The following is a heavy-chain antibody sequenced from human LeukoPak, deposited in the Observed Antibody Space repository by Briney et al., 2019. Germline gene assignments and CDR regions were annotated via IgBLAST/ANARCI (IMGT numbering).Heavy chain of an antibody. J-gene: IGHJ4*02. Sequence: GGSLRLSCAASGFTFSSYAMHWVRQAPGKGLEWVAVIWYDGSNKYYADSVKGRFTISRDNSKNTLYLQMNSLRAEDTAVYYCARAEDSRVLHYYFDYWGQGTLVTVSS. D-gene: IGHD6-6*01. CDR3: ARAEDSRVLHYYFDY. CDR2: IWYDGSNK. V-gene: IGHV3-33*08. CDR1: GFTFSSYA.